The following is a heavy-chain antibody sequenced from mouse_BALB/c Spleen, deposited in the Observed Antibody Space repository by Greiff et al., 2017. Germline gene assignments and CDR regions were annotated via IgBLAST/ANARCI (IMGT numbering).Heavy chain of an antibody. CDR3: ARSETYYGNYGYAMDY. D-gene: IGHD2-10*01. Sequence: DVQLQESGGGLVQPGGSRKLSCAASGFTFSSFGMHWVRQAPEKGLEWVAYISSGSSTIYYADTVKGRFTISRDNPKNTLFLQMTSLRSEDTAMYYCARSETYYGNYGYAMDYWGQGTSVTVSS. CDR2: ISSGSSTI. J-gene: IGHJ4*01. CDR1: GFTFSSFG. V-gene: IGHV5-17*02.